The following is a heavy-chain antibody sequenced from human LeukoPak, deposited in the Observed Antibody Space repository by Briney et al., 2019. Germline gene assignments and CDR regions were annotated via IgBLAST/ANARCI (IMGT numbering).Heavy chain of an antibody. CDR2: ISYDGSNK. Sequence: GGSLRLSCAASGFTFSSYAMHWVRQAPGKGLEWVAVISYDGSNKYYADSVKGRFTISRDNSKNTLYLQMNSLRAEDTAVYYCARDPTAITMIVVPGDDYWGQGTLVTVSS. CDR3: ARDPTAITMIVVPGDDY. V-gene: IGHV3-30-3*01. CDR1: GFTFSSYA. J-gene: IGHJ4*02. D-gene: IGHD3-22*01.